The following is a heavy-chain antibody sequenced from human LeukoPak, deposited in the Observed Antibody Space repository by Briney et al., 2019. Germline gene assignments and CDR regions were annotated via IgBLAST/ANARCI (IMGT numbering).Heavy chain of an antibody. V-gene: IGHV1-24*01. CDR2: FDPEYGET. CDR3: ATEGRYGSGTYYMTY. Sequence: GASVKVSCKVSGYTLTELFMHWVRQAPGKGLEWMGGFDPEYGETMYAQKFQGRVTMTEDTSTDTAYMELSSLKSEDTAVYYCATEGRYGSGTYYMTYSGQGTLLTVSS. D-gene: IGHD3-10*01. J-gene: IGHJ4*02. CDR1: GYTLTELF.